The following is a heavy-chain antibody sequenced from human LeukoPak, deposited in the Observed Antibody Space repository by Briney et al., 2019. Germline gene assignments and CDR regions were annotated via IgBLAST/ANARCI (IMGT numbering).Heavy chain of an antibody. J-gene: IGHJ6*02. Sequence: SVKVSCKASGGTFSSYAISWVRQAPGQGLEWMGRIIPILGIANYAQKFQGRVTITADKSTSTAYMELSSLRSEDTAVYYCARGASSWGLLHYYYYGMDVWGQGTTVTVSS. V-gene: IGHV1-69*04. D-gene: IGHD6-13*01. CDR1: GGTFSSYA. CDR2: IIPILGIA. CDR3: ARGASSWGLLHYYYYGMDV.